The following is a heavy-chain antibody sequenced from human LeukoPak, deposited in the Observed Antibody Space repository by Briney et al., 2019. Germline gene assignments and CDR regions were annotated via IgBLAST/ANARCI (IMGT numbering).Heavy chain of an antibody. CDR1: GFTFSSYA. J-gene: IGHJ6*02. CDR3: AKDLYTGSWYYGMDV. Sequence: GGSLRLSCAASGFTFSSYAMSGVGQAPGKGLEWASAISGSGGNTYYADSVKGRFTISRDNSKNTLYLQMNSLRAEDTAVYYCAKDLYTGSWYYGMDVWGQGTTVTVSS. V-gene: IGHV3-23*01. CDR2: ISGSGGNT. D-gene: IGHD6-6*01.